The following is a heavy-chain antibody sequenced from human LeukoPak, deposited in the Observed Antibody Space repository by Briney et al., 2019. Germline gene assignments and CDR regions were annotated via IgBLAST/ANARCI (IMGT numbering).Heavy chain of an antibody. D-gene: IGHD5-18*01. CDR1: GYTFTSYG. Sequence: GASVKVSCKASGYTFTSYGISWVRQAPGQGLEWMGWISAYNGNTNYAQKLQGRVTMTTDTSTSTAYMELSSLRSEDTAVYYCARKGSEYSYGYGYYYFDYWGQGTLVTVSS. V-gene: IGHV1-18*01. J-gene: IGHJ4*02. CDR2: ISAYNGNT. CDR3: ARKGSEYSYGYGYYYFDY.